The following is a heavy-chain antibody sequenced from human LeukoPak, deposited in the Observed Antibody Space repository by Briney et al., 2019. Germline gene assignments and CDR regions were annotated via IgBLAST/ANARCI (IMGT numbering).Heavy chain of an antibody. Sequence: GGSLRLSCAASGFTFSNTWMTWVRQAPGRGREWVGRIQSKTDGGRTDYAAPVKGRFTISRDDSKNTLYLQMNSLKTEDRAVYYCAREEDDYGDYFDYWGQGTLVTVSS. CDR2: IQSKTDGGRT. D-gene: IGHD4-17*01. V-gene: IGHV3-15*01. CDR3: AREEDDYGDYFDY. CDR1: GFTFSNTW. J-gene: IGHJ4*02.